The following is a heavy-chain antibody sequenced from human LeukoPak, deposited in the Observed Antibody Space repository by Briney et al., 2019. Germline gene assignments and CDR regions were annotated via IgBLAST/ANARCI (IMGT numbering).Heavy chain of an antibody. J-gene: IGHJ4*02. CDR1: GFTFSSYE. CDR2: ISSSGSTI. CDR3: ARSYGSGSPYYFDY. V-gene: IGHV3-48*03. Sequence: GGSLRLSCAASGFTFSSYEMNWVRQAPGKGLEWVSYISSSGSTIYYADSMKGRFTISRDNAKNSLYLQMNSLRAEDTAVYYCARSYGSGSPYYFDYWGQGTLVTVSS. D-gene: IGHD3-10*01.